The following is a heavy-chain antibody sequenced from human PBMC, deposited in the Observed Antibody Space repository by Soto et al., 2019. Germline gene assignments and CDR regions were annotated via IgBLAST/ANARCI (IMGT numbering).Heavy chain of an antibody. CDR2: INPNSGGT. D-gene: IGHD3-3*01. CDR3: ARGRGYDPNDAFDI. V-gene: IGHV1-2*02. CDR1: GYTFTGYY. J-gene: IGHJ3*02. Sequence: ASVNVYSQASGYTFTGYYMHWVRQSPGQGLEWMGWINPNSGGTNYAQKFQGRVTMTRDTSISTAYMELSRMRSDDTAVYYCARGRGYDPNDAFDIWGQGTMVTVSS.